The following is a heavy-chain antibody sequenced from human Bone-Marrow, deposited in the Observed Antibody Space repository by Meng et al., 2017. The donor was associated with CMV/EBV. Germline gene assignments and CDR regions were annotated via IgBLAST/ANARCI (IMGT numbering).Heavy chain of an antibody. D-gene: IGHD3-3*01. Sequence: YTFTSYGISWVRQAPGQGLEWMGWISAYNGNTNYVQKLQGRVTMTTDTSTSTAYMELRSLRSDDTAVYYCARVHYDFWSGYTNWFDPWGQGTLVTVSS. CDR2: ISAYNGNT. CDR1: YTFTSYG. J-gene: IGHJ5*02. CDR3: ARVHYDFWSGYTNWFDP. V-gene: IGHV1-18*01.